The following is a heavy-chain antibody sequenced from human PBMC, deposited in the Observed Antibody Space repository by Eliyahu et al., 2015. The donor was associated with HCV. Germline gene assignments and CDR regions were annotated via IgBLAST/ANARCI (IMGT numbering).Heavy chain of an antibody. V-gene: IGHV4-61*01. D-gene: IGHD3-22*01. CDR1: GGSVSSGSYY. CDR3: ARAPIYDSSGYA. CDR2: IYYSGST. Sequence: QVQLQESGPGLVKPSETLSLTCTVSGGSVSSGSYYWSWIRQPPGKGLEWIGYIYYSGSTPTNPSLKSRVTISVDTSKNQFSLKLSSVTAADTAVYYCARAPIYDSSGYAWGQGTLVTVSS. J-gene: IGHJ5*02.